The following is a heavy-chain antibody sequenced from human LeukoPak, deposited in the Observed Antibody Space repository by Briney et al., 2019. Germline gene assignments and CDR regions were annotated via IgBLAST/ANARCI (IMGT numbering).Heavy chain of an antibody. V-gene: IGHV3-23*01. Sequence: GGSPRLSCAASGFTFSSYAMSWVRQAPGKGLEWVSAISGSGGSTYYAVFVKGRLTISRDNSKNTLYLQMNSLRAEDTAVYYCAKGSVAWANWNYYFDYWGQGTLVTVSS. D-gene: IGHD1-7*01. J-gene: IGHJ4*02. CDR1: GFTFSSYA. CDR2: ISGSGGST. CDR3: AKGSVAWANWNYYFDY.